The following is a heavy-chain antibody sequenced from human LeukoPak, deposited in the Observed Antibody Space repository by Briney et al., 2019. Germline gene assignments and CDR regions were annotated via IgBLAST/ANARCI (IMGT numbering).Heavy chain of an antibody. CDR2: IYYSGST. J-gene: IGHJ6*03. D-gene: IGHD3-3*01. Sequence: PSETLSLTCTVSGGSISSHYWSWIRQPPGKGLEWIGYIYYSGSTNYNPSLKSRVTISVDTSKNQFSLKLSSVTAADTAVYYCATTTGFWSGYYERYYYYYMDVWGKGTTVTVSS. CDR1: GGSISSHY. V-gene: IGHV4-59*11. CDR3: ATTTGFWSGYYERYYYYYMDV.